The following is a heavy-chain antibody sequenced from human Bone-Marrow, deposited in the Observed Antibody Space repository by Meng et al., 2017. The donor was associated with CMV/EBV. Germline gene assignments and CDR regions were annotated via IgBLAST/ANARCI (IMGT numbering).Heavy chain of an antibody. CDR1: SFSCYY. Sequence: SFSCYYWSWIRQPPGKGLEWIGEINHSGSTNYNPSLKSRVTISVDTSKNQFSLKLSSVTAADTAVYYCARVLLHDFWSGYQSPLFDYWGQGTLVTVSS. CDR2: INHSGST. D-gene: IGHD3-3*01. CDR3: ARVLLHDFWSGYQSPLFDY. J-gene: IGHJ4*02. V-gene: IGHV4-34*01.